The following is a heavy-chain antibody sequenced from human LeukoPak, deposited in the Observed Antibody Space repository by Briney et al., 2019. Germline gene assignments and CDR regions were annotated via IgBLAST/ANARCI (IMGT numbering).Heavy chain of an antibody. J-gene: IGHJ6*03. CDR3: ARELRYDYVWGSYRYFHYYYMDV. CDR1: GFTFSSYW. D-gene: IGHD3-16*02. CDR2: IKQDGSEK. V-gene: IGHV3-7*01. Sequence: GGSLRLSCAASGFTFSSYWMSWVRQAPGKGLEWVANIKQDGSEKYYVDSVKGRFTISRGNAKNSLYLQMNSLRAEDTAVYYCARELRYDYVWGSYRYFHYYYMDVWGKGTTVTISS.